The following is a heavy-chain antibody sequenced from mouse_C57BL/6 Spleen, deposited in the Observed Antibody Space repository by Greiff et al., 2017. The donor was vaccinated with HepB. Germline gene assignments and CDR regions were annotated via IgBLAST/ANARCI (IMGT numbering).Heavy chain of an antibody. CDR2: IYPGSGNT. Sequence: LEESGPELVKPGASVKISCKASGYSFTSYYIHWVKQRPGQGLEWIGWIYPGSGNTKYNEKFKGKATLTADTSSSTAYMQLSSLTSEDSAVYYCAREEGNYYGSSLFAYWGQGTLVTVSA. D-gene: IGHD1-1*01. V-gene: IGHV1-66*01. CDR3: AREEGNYYGSSLFAY. J-gene: IGHJ3*01. CDR1: GYSFTSYY.